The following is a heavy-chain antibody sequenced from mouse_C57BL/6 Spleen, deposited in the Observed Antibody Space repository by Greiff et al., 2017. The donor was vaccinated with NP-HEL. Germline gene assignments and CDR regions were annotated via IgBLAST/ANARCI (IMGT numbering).Heavy chain of an antibody. CDR1: GYTFTSYW. Sequence: QVQLQQPGAELVMPGASVKLSCKASGYTFTSYWMHWVKQRPGQGLEWIGEIDPSDSYTNYNQKFKGKSTLTVDKSSSTAYMQLSSLTSEDSAVYYCARSTTNYDGYPFDYWGQGTTLTVSS. J-gene: IGHJ2*01. CDR2: IDPSDSYT. D-gene: IGHD2-3*01. CDR3: ARSTTNYDGYPFDY. V-gene: IGHV1-69*01.